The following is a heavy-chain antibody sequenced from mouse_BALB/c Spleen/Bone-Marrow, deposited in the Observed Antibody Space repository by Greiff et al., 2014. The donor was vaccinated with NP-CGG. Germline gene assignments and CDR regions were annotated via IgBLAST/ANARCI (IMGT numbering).Heavy chain of an antibody. J-gene: IGHJ4*01. Sequence: EVQLQQSGAELVKPGASVKLSCTASGFNIKDTYMHWVKQRPEQGLEWIGRIDPANGNTKYDPKFQGRATITADTSSNTAYLQLSSMTSEDTAVYYCARYYAMDYWGQGTSVTVSS. CDR2: IDPANGNT. V-gene: IGHV14-3*02. CDR3: ARYYAMDY. CDR1: GFNIKDTY.